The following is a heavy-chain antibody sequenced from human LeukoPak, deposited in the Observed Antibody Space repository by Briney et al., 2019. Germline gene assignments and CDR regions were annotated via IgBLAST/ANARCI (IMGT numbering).Heavy chain of an antibody. CDR3: ARDNYYASSGYYYIDY. V-gene: IGHV3-30-3*01. J-gene: IGHJ4*02. CDR1: GFTFSSYA. CDR2: ISYDGSNK. Sequence: GGSLRLSCAASGFTFSSYAMTWVRQAPGKGLEWVAVISYDGSNKYYADSVKDRFTISRDNSKNTLYLQMNSLRAEDTAVYYCARDNYYASSGYYYIDYWGQGTLVTVSS. D-gene: IGHD3-22*01.